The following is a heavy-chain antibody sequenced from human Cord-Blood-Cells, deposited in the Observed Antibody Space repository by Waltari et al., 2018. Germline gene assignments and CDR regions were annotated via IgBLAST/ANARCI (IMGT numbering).Heavy chain of an antibody. D-gene: IGHD4-17*01. CDR3: ASPMTTSYYFDY. V-gene: IGHV1-69*01. Sequence: QVQLVKSGAAVKKHGSSVKVSCKASGGTFSSYAISWVRQAPGQGLVWMGGIIPIFGTANYAQKFQGRVTITADESTSTAYMELSSLRSEDTAVYYCASPMTTSYYFDYWGQGTLVTVSS. CDR2: IIPIFGTA. CDR1: GGTFSSYA. J-gene: IGHJ4*02.